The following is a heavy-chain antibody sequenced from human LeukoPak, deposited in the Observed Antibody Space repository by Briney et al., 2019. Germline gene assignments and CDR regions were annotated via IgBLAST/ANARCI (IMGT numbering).Heavy chain of an antibody. V-gene: IGHV3-7*03. CDR1: GFTFSNYW. Sequence: GGSLRLSCAASGFTFSNYWMDWVRQAPGKGLEWVAKIKQDGSRKDYVDSVKGRFTISRDNAKNSLYLEMNSLRAEDTAVYYCAKEQGWLLLLRSFDYWGQGTLVTVSS. CDR3: AKEQGWLLLLRSFDY. D-gene: IGHD3-22*01. CDR2: IKQDGSRK. J-gene: IGHJ4*02.